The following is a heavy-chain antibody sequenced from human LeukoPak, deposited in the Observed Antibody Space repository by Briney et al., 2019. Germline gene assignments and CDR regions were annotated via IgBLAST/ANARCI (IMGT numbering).Heavy chain of an antibody. J-gene: IGHJ6*02. CDR3: SASRPHYGDYYGLDV. D-gene: IGHD4/OR15-4a*01. CDR2: ISYDGSHK. V-gene: IGHV3-30*03. Sequence: GRSLRLSCAASGFTFSSYGMHWVRQAPGKGLEWVAVISYDGSHKYSADSVRGRFTISRDNSKNTLYLQMNSLRTEDTAVYFCSASRPHYGDYYGLDVWGHGTTVTVSS. CDR1: GFTFSSYG.